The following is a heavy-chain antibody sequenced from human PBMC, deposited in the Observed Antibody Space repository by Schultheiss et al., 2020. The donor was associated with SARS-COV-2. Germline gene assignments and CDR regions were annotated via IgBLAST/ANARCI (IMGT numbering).Heavy chain of an antibody. CDR1: GYSFTSYW. V-gene: IGHV5-51*01. J-gene: IGHJ5*02. D-gene: IGHD2-2*02. CDR3: ARDTVPAAIPYNWFDP. Sequence: GESLKISCKGSGYSFTSYWIGWVRQMPGKGLEWMGIIYPGDSDTRYSPSFQGQVTISADKSISTAYLQWSGLKASDTAMYYCARDTVPAAIPYNWFDPWGQGTLVTVSS. CDR2: IYPGDSDT.